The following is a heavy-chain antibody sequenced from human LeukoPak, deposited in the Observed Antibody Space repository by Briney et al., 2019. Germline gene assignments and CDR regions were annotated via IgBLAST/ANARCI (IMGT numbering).Heavy chain of an antibody. V-gene: IGHV4-59*01. D-gene: IGHD3/OR15-3a*01. CDR2: IYYSGST. J-gene: IGHJ4*02. CDR1: GGSISSYY. Sequence: SETLSLTCTVSGGSISSYYWSWIRQPPGKGLEWVGYIYYSGSTNYNPSLKSRVTISVDTSKNQFSLKLSSVTAADTAVYYCARWTGPTDYWGQGTLVTVSS. CDR3: ARWTGPTDY.